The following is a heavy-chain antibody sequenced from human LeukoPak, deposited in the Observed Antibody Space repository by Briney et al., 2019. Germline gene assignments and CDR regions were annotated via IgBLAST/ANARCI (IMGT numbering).Heavy chain of an antibody. V-gene: IGHV1-18*01. Sequence: ASVKVSCKASGYTFTSYSISWVRQAPGQGLEWMGWISAYNGNTIYAQKVKGRVTMTTDTSTSTAYMELRSLRAEDTAVYYCASRFNGSLGVDYWGQGTLVTVSS. CDR1: GYTFTSYS. D-gene: IGHD1-26*01. J-gene: IGHJ4*02. CDR2: ISAYNGNT. CDR3: ASRFNGSLGVDY.